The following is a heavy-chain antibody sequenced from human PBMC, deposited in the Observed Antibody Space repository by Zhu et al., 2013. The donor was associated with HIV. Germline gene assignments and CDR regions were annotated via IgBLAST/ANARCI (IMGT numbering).Heavy chain of an antibody. V-gene: IGHV1-69*01. D-gene: IGHD2-2*01. Sequence: QVQLVQSGAEVKKPGSSVKVSCKASGGTFSSYAISWVRQAPGQGLEWMGGIIPIFGTANYAQKFQGRVTITADESTSTAYMELSSLRSEDTAVYYCARALVVPAAQGPYGYAFSYFDYWGQGTLVTVSS. CDR2: IIPIFGTA. CDR1: GGTFSSYA. CDR3: ARALVVPAAQGPYGYAFSYFDY. J-gene: IGHJ4*02.